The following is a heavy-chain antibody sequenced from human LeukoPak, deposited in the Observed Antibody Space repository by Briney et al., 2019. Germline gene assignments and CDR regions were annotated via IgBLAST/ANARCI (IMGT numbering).Heavy chain of an antibody. J-gene: IGHJ3*02. D-gene: IGHD2-2*01. CDR3: ARAQKGYCSSTSCLKKAFDI. V-gene: IGHV4-34*01. CDR1: GGSFSGYY. CDR2: INHSGST. Sequence: SETLSLTCAVYGGSFSGYYWSWIRQPPGKGLEWIGEINHSGSTNYNPSLKSRVTISVDASKNQFSLKLSSVTAADTAVYYCARAQKGYCSSTSCLKKAFDIWGQGTMVTVSS.